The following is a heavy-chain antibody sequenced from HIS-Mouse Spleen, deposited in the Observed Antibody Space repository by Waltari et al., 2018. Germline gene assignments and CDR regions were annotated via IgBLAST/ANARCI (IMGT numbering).Heavy chain of an antibody. Sequence: QLQLQESGPGLVKPSETLSLTCTVSGGSISSSSYYWGWIRQPQGKGLEWIGSIYYSGSTYDNPSLKSRVTISVDTSKNQCSLKLSSVTAADTAVYYCAREIPYSSSWYDWYFDLWGRGTLVTVSA. CDR2: IYYSGST. J-gene: IGHJ2*01. D-gene: IGHD6-13*01. CDR3: AREIPYSSSWYDWYFDL. CDR1: GGSISSSSYY. V-gene: IGHV4-39*07.